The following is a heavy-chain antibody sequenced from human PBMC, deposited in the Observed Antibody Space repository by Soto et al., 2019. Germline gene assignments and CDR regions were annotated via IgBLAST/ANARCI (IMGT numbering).Heavy chain of an antibody. Sequence: GGSLRLSCVASTFNLTKYSMNWVRLAPGKGLEWVSFISSSGSHMYYADSVTGRFTIARDNAKNSLFLQMDSLRAEDTAVYYCARYGGSSSWYRPYYFDYWGQGTLVTVSS. V-gene: IGHV3-21*01. D-gene: IGHD6-13*01. CDR2: ISSSGSHM. CDR3: ARYGGSSSWYRPYYFDY. J-gene: IGHJ4*02. CDR1: TFNLTKYS.